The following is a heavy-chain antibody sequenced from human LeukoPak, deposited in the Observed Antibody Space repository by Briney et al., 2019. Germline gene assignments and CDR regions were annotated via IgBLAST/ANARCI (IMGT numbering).Heavy chain of an antibody. CDR2: ISAYNGNT. CDR1: GYTFTSYG. CDR3: ARDRCSGGSCYEVDY. D-gene: IGHD2-15*01. Sequence: VASVKVSCKASGYTFTSYGISWVRQAPGQGLEWMGWISAYNGNTNYAQKLQGRVTMTTDTSTSTAYMELRSLRSVDTAVYYCARDRCSGGSCYEVDYWGQGTLVTVSS. J-gene: IGHJ4*02. V-gene: IGHV1-18*01.